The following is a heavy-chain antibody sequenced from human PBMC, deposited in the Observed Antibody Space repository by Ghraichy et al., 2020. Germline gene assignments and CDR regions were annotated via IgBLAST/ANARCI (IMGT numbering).Heavy chain of an antibody. CDR2: ISGSGGST. J-gene: IGHJ4*02. D-gene: IGHD6-19*01. V-gene: IGHV3-23*01. CDR1: GFTFSSYA. CDR3: AKDHRYSSGWWPPNSITFDY. Sequence: GGSLRLSCAASGFTFSSYAMSWVRQAPGKGLEWVSAISGSGGSTYYADSVKGRFTISRDNSKNTLYLQMNSLRAEDTAVYYCAKDHRYSSGWWPPNSITFDYWGQGTLVTVSS.